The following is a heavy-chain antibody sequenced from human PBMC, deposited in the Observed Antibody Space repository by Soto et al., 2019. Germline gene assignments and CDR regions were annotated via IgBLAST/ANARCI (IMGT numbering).Heavy chain of an antibody. D-gene: IGHD1-26*01. CDR3: AIEIVGAYYFDY. J-gene: IGHJ4*02. CDR2: INPNSGGT. CDR1: GYIFSAYY. Sequence: ASVKVSCKASGYIFSAYYMHWVRQAPGQGLEWMGWINPNSGGTKYAQRFQGRVTMTRDTSTSTVYMELSRLRSDDTAVYYCAIEIVGAYYFDYWGQGTLVTVSS. V-gene: IGHV1-2*02.